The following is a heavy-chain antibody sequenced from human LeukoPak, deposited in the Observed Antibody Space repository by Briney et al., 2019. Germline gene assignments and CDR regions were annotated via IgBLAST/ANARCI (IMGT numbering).Heavy chain of an antibody. Sequence: PSETLSLTCTVSGSSISNNFWTWIRQPPGKGLEWIGHIYSTGSVNYNPSLKSRVLISGDTSKNQISLKLTSVTAADTAVYFCARHRDYYDTWGHGTLVTVSS. CDR3: ARHRDYYDT. V-gene: IGHV4-59*08. J-gene: IGHJ4*01. D-gene: IGHD3-22*01. CDR2: IYSTGSV. CDR1: GSSISNNF.